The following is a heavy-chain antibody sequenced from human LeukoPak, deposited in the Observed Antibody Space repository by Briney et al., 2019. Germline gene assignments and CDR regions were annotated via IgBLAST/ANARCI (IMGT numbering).Heavy chain of an antibody. V-gene: IGHV3-33*01. J-gene: IGHJ4*02. CDR3: ARVYYGGTSQTHLGFDY. D-gene: IGHD4-23*01. CDR2: IWYDGSNK. CDR1: GFTFSSYG. Sequence: PGGSLRLSCAASGFTFSSYGMHWVRQAPGKGLEWVAVIWYDGSNKYYADSVKGRFTISRDNSKNTLYLQMNSLRAEDAAVYYCARVYYGGTSQTHLGFDYWGQGTLVTVSS.